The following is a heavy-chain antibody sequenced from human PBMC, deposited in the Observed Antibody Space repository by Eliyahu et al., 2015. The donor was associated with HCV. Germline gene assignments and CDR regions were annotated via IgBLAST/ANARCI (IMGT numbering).Heavy chain of an antibody. D-gene: IGHD2-15*01. V-gene: IGHV3-30-3*01. J-gene: IGHJ4*02. CDR2: RSEDGSXX. CDR1: GVNFSHYI. Sequence: GGGVAQPGRSLRLSCAASGVNFSHYIMHWVXQAPGKGLEWVALRSEDGSXXYYADSVKGRFTXSRDNSKNTVXLQMNSLRREDAAVXYXVREAAMEGSGDVCYSGVDHWGQGTLVTVSS. CDR3: VREAAMEGSGDVCYSGVDH.